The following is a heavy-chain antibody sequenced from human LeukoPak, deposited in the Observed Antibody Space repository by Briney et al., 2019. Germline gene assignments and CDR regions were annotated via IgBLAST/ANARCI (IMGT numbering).Heavy chain of an antibody. J-gene: IGHJ4*02. CDR1: GGSISSGDYY. V-gene: IGHV4-30-4*01. CDR2: IYYSRST. D-gene: IGHD5-24*01. CDR3: ARDGYNSGYFDY. Sequence: PSQTLSLTCTVSGGSISSGDYYWNWIRQPPGKGLEWFGYIYYSRSTSYSPSLKSRLTISVDTSKNQFSLKLSSVTAADTAVYYCARDGYNSGYFDYWGQGTLVTVSS.